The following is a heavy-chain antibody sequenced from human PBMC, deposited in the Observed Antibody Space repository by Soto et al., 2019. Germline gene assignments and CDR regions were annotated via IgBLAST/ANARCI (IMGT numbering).Heavy chain of an antibody. CDR3: ARGTTKYYYYGMDV. CDR1: GFTFSTCA. Sequence: QVQLVESGGGVVQPGRSLRLSCAASGFTFSTCAMYWVRQAPGKGLEWVAVISYDGSNKYYADSVKGRCTISRDNSKNTLYLQLNSLRHEDTAVYYCARGTTKYYYYGMDVWGQGTTVAVSS. D-gene: IGHD4-4*01. V-gene: IGHV3-30-3*01. J-gene: IGHJ6*02. CDR2: ISYDGSNK.